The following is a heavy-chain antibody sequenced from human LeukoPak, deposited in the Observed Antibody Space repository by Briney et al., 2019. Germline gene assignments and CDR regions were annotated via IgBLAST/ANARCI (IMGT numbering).Heavy chain of an antibody. Sequence: ASVKVSCTASGYTFTGYYMHWVRQAPGQGLEWMGWINPNSGGTNYAQKFQGRVTMTRDTSISTTYMELSRLRSDDTAVYYCAREGRRIAAAGRGWFDPWGQGTLVTVSS. CDR1: GYTFTGYY. V-gene: IGHV1-2*02. CDR3: AREGRRIAAAGRGWFDP. J-gene: IGHJ5*02. D-gene: IGHD6-13*01. CDR2: INPNSGGT.